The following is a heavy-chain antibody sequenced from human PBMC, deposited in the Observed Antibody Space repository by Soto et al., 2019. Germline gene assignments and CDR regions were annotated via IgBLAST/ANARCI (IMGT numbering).Heavy chain of an antibody. V-gene: IGHV3-23*04. D-gene: IGHD1-1*01. CDR2: ISGSGGNT. Sequence: EVQLVESGGGLVQPGGSLRLSCAASGFTVSSYGMSWVRQAPGKGLEWVSVISGSGGNTYYADSVKGRFTIFRDNSKNTLYLQTNSLRAEDTAVYYCAKAWKYSSDMDVWGKGTTVTVSS. J-gene: IGHJ6*03. CDR1: GFTVSSYG. CDR3: AKAWKYSSDMDV.